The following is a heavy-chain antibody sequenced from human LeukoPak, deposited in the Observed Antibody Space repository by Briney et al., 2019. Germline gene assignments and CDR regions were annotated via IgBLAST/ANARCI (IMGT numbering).Heavy chain of an antibody. V-gene: IGHV3-23*01. CDR1: GFTSSTYA. CDR3: AKGAASGWLLYWFDP. CDR2: ISGSGSET. Sequence: GGSLRLSCEVSGFTSSTYAMTWVRQAPGKGLEGVSGISGSGSETYYAESVKGRFTISRDNSKGTLYLQMNALRPEDTAVYYCAKGAASGWLLYWFDPWGQGTLVTVSS. D-gene: IGHD6-19*01. J-gene: IGHJ5*02.